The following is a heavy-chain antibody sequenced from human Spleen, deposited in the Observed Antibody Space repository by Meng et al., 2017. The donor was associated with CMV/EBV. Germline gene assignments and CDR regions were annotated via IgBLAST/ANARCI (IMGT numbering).Heavy chain of an antibody. V-gene: IGHV3-7*01. J-gene: IGHJ6*02. CDR3: ARDEQQESYYDFWSGYYRGYYYYGMDV. D-gene: IGHD3-3*01. CDR1: GFTFSSYW. Sequence: SCAASGFTFSSYWMSWVRQAPGKGLEWVANIKQDGSEKYYVDSVKGRFTISRDNAKNSLYLQMNSLRAEDTAVYYCARDEQQESYYDFWSGYYRGYYYYGMDVWGQGTTVTVSS. CDR2: IKQDGSEK.